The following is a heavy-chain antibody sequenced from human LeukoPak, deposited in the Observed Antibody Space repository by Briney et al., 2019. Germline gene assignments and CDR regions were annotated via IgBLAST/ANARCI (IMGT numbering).Heavy chain of an antibody. CDR2: ISGSGDGT. D-gene: IGHD2-2*01. V-gene: IGHV3-23*01. CDR3: AKGVGGYCSSTDCRAYDN. CDR1: GFIFSSYA. Sequence: EGSLRLSCAASGFIFSSYAMNWGRQAPGKGLEWVSAISGSGDGTYYADSVKGRFTVSRDNSKNTLYLQMNNLRAEDSAVYYCAKGVGGYCSSTDCRAYDNWGQGTLVTVSS. J-gene: IGHJ4*02.